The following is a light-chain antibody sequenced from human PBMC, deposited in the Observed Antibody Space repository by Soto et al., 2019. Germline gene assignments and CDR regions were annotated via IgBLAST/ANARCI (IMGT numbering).Light chain of an antibody. CDR2: GNI. CDR3: HSFDSRLSGLL. J-gene: IGLJ2*01. V-gene: IGLV1-40*01. CDR1: NSNIGAGYD. Sequence: QSALTQPPSVTGAPGQRVTISCTGSNSNIGAGYDVHWYRQFPGTAPKLLIYGNINRPSGVPDRFSGSKSGTSASLAITGLQAEDEAHYYCHSFDSRLSGLLFGGGTQLTVL.